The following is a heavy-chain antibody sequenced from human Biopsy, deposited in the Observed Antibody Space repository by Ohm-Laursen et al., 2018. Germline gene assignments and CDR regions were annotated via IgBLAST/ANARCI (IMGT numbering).Heavy chain of an antibody. CDR1: GDSVSSGSFY. J-gene: IGHJ4*02. D-gene: IGHD6-19*01. Sequence: PSHTLSLTCTVSGDSVSSGSFYWTWIRQPPGQGLEYIGYIYDRGSTANYNPSLESRVTMSVDMPKKQFSLKLSSVTAADTAIYYCARGMRSSGWPYFDSWGQGTLVTVSS. CDR3: ARGMRSSGWPYFDS. CDR2: IYDRGSTA. V-gene: IGHV4-61*01.